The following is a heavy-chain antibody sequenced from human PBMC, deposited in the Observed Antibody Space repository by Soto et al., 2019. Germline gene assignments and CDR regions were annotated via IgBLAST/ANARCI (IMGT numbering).Heavy chain of an antibody. J-gene: IGHJ4*02. D-gene: IGHD1-26*01. CDR2: IWYDGSNK. CDR1: GFTFSTYG. Sequence: QVQLVESGGGVVPPGRSLRLSCAASGFTFSTYGMHWVRQAPGKGLEWVAVIWYDGSNKYYADSVTGRFTISRDNSKSTLYLQMNSLRAEDTAVYYCARDRLLGNSFDYWGQGSLVTVSS. V-gene: IGHV3-33*01. CDR3: ARDRLLGNSFDY.